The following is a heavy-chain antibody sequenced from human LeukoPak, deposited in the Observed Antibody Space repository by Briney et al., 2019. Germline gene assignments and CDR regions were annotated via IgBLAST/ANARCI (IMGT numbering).Heavy chain of an antibody. CDR2: IYPGDSDT. CDR3: ARKSYGSGSPYGMDV. Sequence: GESLKIPCKGSGYSFASYWIGWVRQMPGKGLEWMGIIYPGDSDTRYSPSFQGQVTISADKSISTAYLQWSSLKASDTAMYYCARKSYGSGSPYGMDVWGQGTTVTVSS. CDR1: GYSFASYW. V-gene: IGHV5-51*01. D-gene: IGHD3-10*01. J-gene: IGHJ6*02.